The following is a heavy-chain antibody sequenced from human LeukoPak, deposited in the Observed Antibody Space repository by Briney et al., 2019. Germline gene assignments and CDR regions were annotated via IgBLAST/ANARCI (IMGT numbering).Heavy chain of an antibody. CDR3: ARHYGDYENPFDY. J-gene: IGHJ4*02. CDR2: IYHSGST. D-gene: IGHD4-17*01. Sequence: SETLSLTCTVSGYSISSGYYWGWIRQPPGKGLEWIGSIYHSGSTYYNPSLKSRVTISVDTSKNQFSLKLSSVTAADTAVYYCARHYGDYENPFDYWGQGTLVTVSS. CDR1: GYSISSGYY. V-gene: IGHV4-38-2*02.